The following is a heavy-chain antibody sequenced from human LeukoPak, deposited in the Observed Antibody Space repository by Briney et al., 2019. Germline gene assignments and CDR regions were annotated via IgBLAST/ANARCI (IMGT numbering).Heavy chain of an antibody. CDR2: ISGNNDNP. CDR3: ARDGTSTDDY. CDR1: GYTFSNFG. J-gene: IGHJ4*02. V-gene: IGHV1-18*01. Sequence: ASVTVSCKASGYTFSNFGISWVRQAPGQGLEWMGWISGNNDNPNYGQKFQGRFTVTTDSSTSTAYMELRDLRSDDTAVYYCARDGTSTDDYWGQGTLVTVSS. D-gene: IGHD2-2*01.